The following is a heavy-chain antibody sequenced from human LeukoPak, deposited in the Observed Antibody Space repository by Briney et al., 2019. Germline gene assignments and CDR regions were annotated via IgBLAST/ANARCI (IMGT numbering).Heavy chain of an antibody. V-gene: IGHV4-4*07. CDR2: IYTSGST. Sequence: SETLSLTCTVSGGSISSYYWSCIRQPAGKGLEWIGCIYTSGSTNYNPSLKSRVTMSVDTSKNQFSLKLSSVAAADTAVYYCASASVQWLVPDWGQGALVTASS. D-gene: IGHD6-19*01. J-gene: IGHJ4*02. CDR3: ASASVQWLVPD. CDR1: GGSISSYY.